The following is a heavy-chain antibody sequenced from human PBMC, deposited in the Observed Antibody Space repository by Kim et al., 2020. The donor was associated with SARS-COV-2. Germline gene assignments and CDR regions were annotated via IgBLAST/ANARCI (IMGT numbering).Heavy chain of an antibody. CDR1: GFMFTGNA. D-gene: IGHD4-4*01. CDR2: IGGSGVVK. CDR3: AKLRGSKWDRLFFDY. Sequence: GGSLRLSCAASGFMFTGNAMSWVRQAPGKGLEWVADIGGSGVVKHYADSVKGRFVISRDNSKNTFFLQMNSLSVEDTAVYYCAKLRGSKWDRLFFDYWGQGTLVTVSS. V-gene: IGHV3-23*01. J-gene: IGHJ4*02.